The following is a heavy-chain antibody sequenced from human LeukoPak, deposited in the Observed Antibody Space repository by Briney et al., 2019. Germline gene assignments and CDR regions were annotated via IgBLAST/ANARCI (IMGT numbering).Heavy chain of an antibody. CDR3: ARDASDDYVWGSYSRGAFDI. V-gene: IGHV3-20*04. Sequence: GSLRPSCAASGFTFDDYGMRWVRQAPGKGLEWVSGINWNGGSTGYADSVKGRFTISRDNAKNSLYLQMNSLRAEYTALYYCARDASDDYVWGSYSRGAFDIWGQGTMVTVSS. J-gene: IGHJ3*02. CDR2: INWNGGST. CDR1: GFTFDDYG. D-gene: IGHD3-16*01.